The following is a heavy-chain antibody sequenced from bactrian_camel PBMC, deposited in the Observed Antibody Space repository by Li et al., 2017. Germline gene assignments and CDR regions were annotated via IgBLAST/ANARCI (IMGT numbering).Heavy chain of an antibody. CDR1: QHPFINLFC. V-gene: IGHV3S1*01. CDR3: AKIADDKEYAPGYAYDF. CDR2: SDRDGGA. D-gene: IGHD3*01. J-gene: IGHJ4*01. Sequence: HVQLVESGGGSVQAGGSLRLSCVVSQHPFINLFCMAWFRQAPGKGLEWVAVSDRDGGATYADSVKGRFTISRDTAENTVYLQMNSLETEDTAVYYCAKIADDKEYAPGYAYDFWGQGTQVTVS.